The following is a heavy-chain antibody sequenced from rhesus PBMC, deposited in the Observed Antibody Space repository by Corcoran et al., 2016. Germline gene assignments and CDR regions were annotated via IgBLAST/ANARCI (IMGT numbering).Heavy chain of an antibody. Sequence: QVQLQESGPGLVKPSETLSLTCTVSGGSISDSYYWNWIRQPPGKGLEWMGRNYGMGGSTSSHPSLQSRVTISKDTSKNQFSLKLSSVTAADTAVYYCAAQYLDWLFYGLDSWGQGVVVTVSS. CDR3: AAQYLDWLFYGLDS. CDR1: GGSISDSYY. CDR2: NYGMGGST. J-gene: IGHJ6*01. V-gene: IGHV4-92*01. D-gene: IGHD3-3*01.